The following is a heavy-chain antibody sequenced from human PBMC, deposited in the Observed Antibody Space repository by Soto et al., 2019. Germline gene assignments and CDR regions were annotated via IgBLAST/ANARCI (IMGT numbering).Heavy chain of an antibody. V-gene: IGHV4-34*01. D-gene: IGHD3-9*01. Sequence: SKTLSLTCAVYGGSFRGYYWSWIRQPPGKGLEWIGEINHSGSTNYNPTLESRVTISVDTSKNHFSLKLSSVTVAHTAVYYCSSQYYDILTGYPNPPIFDYWSQGTLVTVSS. CDR2: INHSGST. J-gene: IGHJ4*02. CDR1: GGSFRGYY. CDR3: SSQYYDILTGYPNPPIFDY.